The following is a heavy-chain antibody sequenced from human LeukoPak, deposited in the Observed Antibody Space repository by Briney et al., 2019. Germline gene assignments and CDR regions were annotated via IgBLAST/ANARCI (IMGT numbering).Heavy chain of an antibody. J-gene: IGHJ5*02. D-gene: IGHD1-26*01. V-gene: IGHV1-69*06. CDR3: ARGGDYYIHNNWFDH. CDR1: GGTFSSYA. CDR2: IIPIFGTA. Sequence: SVTVSCKASGGTFSSYAISWVRQAPGQGLEWMGGIIPIFGTANYAQKFQGRVTITADKSTSTAYMELSSLRSEDTAVYYCARGGDYYIHNNWFDHWGQGTLVTVSS.